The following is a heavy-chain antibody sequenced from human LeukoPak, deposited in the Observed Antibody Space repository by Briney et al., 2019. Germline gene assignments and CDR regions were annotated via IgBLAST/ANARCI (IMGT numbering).Heavy chain of an antibody. CDR3: ARGVRRSAGKLHRSGNYYMDV. J-gene: IGHJ6*03. Sequence: ASVKASCKASGYSLTGFYLYWLRQAPGQGPQWMGWINPNSGDTNYAQKYEGRVSMTRDTSISTAYMELSGLSSDDTAVYYCARGVRRSAGKLHRSGNYYMDVWGKGTTVIVSS. V-gene: IGHV1-2*02. CDR2: INPNSGDT. CDR1: GYSLTGFY. D-gene: IGHD1-1*01.